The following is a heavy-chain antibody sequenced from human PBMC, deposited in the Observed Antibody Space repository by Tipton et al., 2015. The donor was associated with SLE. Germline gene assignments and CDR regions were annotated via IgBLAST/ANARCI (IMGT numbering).Heavy chain of an antibody. V-gene: IGHV4-38-2*01. CDR2: IYHSGSI. Sequence: TLSLTCVVSGYSITSDNYWDWIRQPPGKGLEWFGSIYHSGSIYYNPSFESRVTLSIDTSKNQFSLKLSSVTAADTAVYYCARPYISNWYYYYGMDVWGQGTTVTVSS. J-gene: IGHJ6*02. CDR1: GYSITSDNY. D-gene: IGHD4-11*01. CDR3: ARPYISNWYYYYGMDV.